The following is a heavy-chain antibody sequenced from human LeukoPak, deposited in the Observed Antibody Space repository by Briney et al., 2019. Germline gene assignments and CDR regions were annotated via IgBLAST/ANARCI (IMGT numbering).Heavy chain of an antibody. Sequence: SETLSLTCAVYGGSFSGYYWSWIRQPPGKGLEWIGEMNHSGSTNYNPSLKIRVTISVYTSKNKFSLKLSSVTAADTAVYYYARGESVAAMYNWFDPWGQGTLVTVSS. CDR2: MNHSGST. J-gene: IGHJ5*02. CDR3: ARGESVAAMYNWFDP. CDR1: GGSFSGYY. V-gene: IGHV4-34*01. D-gene: IGHD6-19*01.